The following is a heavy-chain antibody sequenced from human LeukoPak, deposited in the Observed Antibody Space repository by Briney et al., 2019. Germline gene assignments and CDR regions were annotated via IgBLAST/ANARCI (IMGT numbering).Heavy chain of an antibody. Sequence: GGSLRLSCAASGFTFSSYGMHWVRQAPGKGLEWVAVISYDGSNKYYADSVKGRFTISRDNSKNTLYLQMNSLRAEDTAVYYCARATNDAFDIWGQGTMVTVSS. J-gene: IGHJ3*02. CDR3: ARATNDAFDI. D-gene: IGHD5-24*01. V-gene: IGHV3-30*03. CDR1: GFTFSSYG. CDR2: ISYDGSNK.